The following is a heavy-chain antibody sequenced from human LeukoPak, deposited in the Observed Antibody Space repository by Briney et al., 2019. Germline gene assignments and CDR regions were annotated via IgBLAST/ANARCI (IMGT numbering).Heavy chain of an antibody. Sequence: GGTLRLSCAASGFTFSSYGMSWVRQAPGKGLEWVSAISGSGGSTYYADSVKGRFTISRDNSKNTLYLQMNSLRAEDTAVYYCAKGGQWLVLDYFDYWGQGTLVTVSS. J-gene: IGHJ4*02. CDR1: GFTFSSYG. D-gene: IGHD6-19*01. CDR3: AKGGQWLVLDYFDY. CDR2: ISGSGGST. V-gene: IGHV3-23*01.